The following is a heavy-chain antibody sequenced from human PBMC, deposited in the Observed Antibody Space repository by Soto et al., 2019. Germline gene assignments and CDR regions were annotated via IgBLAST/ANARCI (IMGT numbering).Heavy chain of an antibody. CDR1: GFTCSSYA. J-gene: IGHJ4*02. Sequence: PGGSLRLSCAASGFTCSSYAMSWVRQAPEKGLEWVSAISGSGGSTYYADSVKGRFTISRDNSKNTLYLQMNSLRAEDTAVYYCAKDQAYSSGYSDYWGQGTLVTVSS. D-gene: IGHD3-22*01. V-gene: IGHV3-23*01. CDR3: AKDQAYSSGYSDY. CDR2: ISGSGGST.